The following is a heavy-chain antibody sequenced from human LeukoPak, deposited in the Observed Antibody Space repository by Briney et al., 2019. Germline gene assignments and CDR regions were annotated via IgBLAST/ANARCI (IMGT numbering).Heavy chain of an antibody. CDR1: GFTLSDHY. CDR3: ARSSGRSVFDY. Sequence: GGSLRLSCAASGFTLSDHYIDWVRQAPGKGLEWVGRSRNKANSFTTEYAASVKGRFTISRDDSKNSLYLQMNSLKTEETAVYYWARSSGRSVFDYWGQGTLVAVSS. J-gene: IGHJ4*02. CDR2: SRNKANSFTT. V-gene: IGHV3-72*01. D-gene: IGHD1-26*01.